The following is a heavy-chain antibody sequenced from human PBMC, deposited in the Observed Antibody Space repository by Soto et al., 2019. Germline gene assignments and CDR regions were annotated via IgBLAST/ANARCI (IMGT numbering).Heavy chain of an antibody. CDR3: ARDRGVRDV. CDR2: INPDSGVT. CDR1: GYTFTSYY. Sequence: QVQLVQSGAEVKKPGASVKVSCKASGYTFTSYYMHWVRQAPGQGLEWMGWINPDSGVTYYPHKFQARVTMTRDTSISTAYMELSRLTSDDTALYYCARDRGVRDVWGQGTTVIVSS. J-gene: IGHJ6*02. V-gene: IGHV1-2*02. D-gene: IGHD2-8*01.